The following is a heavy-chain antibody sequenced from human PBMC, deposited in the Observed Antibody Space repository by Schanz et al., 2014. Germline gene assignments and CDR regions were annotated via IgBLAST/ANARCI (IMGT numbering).Heavy chain of an antibody. J-gene: IGHJ5*02. CDR1: GYTFISYG. CDR3: ARDRRRYCSTASCLHDNWFDP. CDR2: ISGSNGNT. V-gene: IGHV1-18*01. Sequence: QVQLVQSGPEVKKPGASVKVSCKASGYTFISYGISWVRQAPGQGLEWLGWISGSNGNTNYTQKFQGRVTMTIDPYTSTAYMELRSLRSDDTAVYYCARDRRRYCSTASCLHDNWFDPWGQGTLVIVSS. D-gene: IGHD2-2*01.